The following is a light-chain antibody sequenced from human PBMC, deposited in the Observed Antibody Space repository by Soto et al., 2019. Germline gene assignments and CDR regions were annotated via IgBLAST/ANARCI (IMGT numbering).Light chain of an antibody. V-gene: IGKV3-15*01. CDR1: QRISTN. Sequence: DIEMTQSPPILSVSPGEAATLSCRASQRISTNLAWYQHIPGQAPRLLIVSSSRRPTDVPARFSGSGSGTDFTLTISSLQSEDSAFYYCQQYNNLPPTFGQGTKVEVK. CDR3: QQYNNLPPT. CDR2: SSS. J-gene: IGKJ1*01.